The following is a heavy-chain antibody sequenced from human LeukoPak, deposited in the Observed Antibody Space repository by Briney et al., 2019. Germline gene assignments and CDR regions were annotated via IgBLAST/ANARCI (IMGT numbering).Heavy chain of an antibody. CDR2: ISYDGSNK. CDR3: ARDDRWVNFNY. V-gene: IGHV3-30*04. D-gene: IGHD4-23*01. CDR1: GFTFSSYA. J-gene: IGHJ4*02. Sequence: PGRSLRLSCAASGFTFSSYAMHWVRQAPGEGLEWVAVISYDGSNKYYADSVKGRFTISRDNSKNTLYLQMNSLRAEDTAVYYCARDDRWVNFNYWGQGTLVTVSS.